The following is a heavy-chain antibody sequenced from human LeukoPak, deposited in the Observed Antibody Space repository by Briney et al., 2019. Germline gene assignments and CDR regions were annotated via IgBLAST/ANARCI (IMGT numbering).Heavy chain of an antibody. CDR2: IRYDGSNK. D-gene: IGHD4-11*01. V-gene: IGHV3-30*02. CDR3: AKDGGVYSIGGIWFDP. Sequence: PGGSLRLSCAASGFTFSSYGMHWVRQAPGKGLEWVAFIRYDGSNKYYADSVKGRFTISRDNSKNTLYLQMNSLRAEDTAVYYCAKDGGVYSIGGIWFDPWGQGTLVTVSS. J-gene: IGHJ5*02. CDR1: GFTFSSYG.